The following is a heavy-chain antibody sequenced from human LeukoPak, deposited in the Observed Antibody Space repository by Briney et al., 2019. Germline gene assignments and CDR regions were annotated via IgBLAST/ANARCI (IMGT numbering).Heavy chain of an antibody. Sequence: SETLSLTCTVSGGSISSSNYYWGCVRQSPGKGLEWIGTMYYGGNTYSNPSLKSRVSISVDTSKNQFSLKLNSVTAADTAVYYCAGAPRGGVDWFSPFDYWGQGTLVTVSS. CDR1: GGSISSSNYY. J-gene: IGHJ4*02. CDR3: AGAPRGGVDWFSPFDY. V-gene: IGHV4-39*01. D-gene: IGHD3-9*01. CDR2: MYYGGNT.